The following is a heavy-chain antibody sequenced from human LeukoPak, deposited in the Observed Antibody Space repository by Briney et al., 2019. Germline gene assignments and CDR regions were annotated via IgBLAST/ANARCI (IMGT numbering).Heavy chain of an antibody. J-gene: IGHJ1*01. D-gene: IGHD3-22*01. CDR3: ARRRYYDGSGYLE. CDR1: GDSVSRSDSY. CDR2: IYYSGRT. Sequence: SETLSLTCSVSGDSVSRSDSYWDWIRQPPGKGLEWIGTIYYSGRTYYSPSLKSRATMSVDPSNNQFSLNLRSVTAADTALYYCARRRYYDGSGYLEWGQGTLLSVSS. V-gene: IGHV4-39*01.